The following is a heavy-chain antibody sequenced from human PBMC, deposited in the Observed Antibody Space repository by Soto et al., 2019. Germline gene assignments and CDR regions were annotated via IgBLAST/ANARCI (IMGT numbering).Heavy chain of an antibody. Sequence: QVQLVESGGGGVQPGRSLRLSCAASGFTFSSYGMHWVRQAPGKGLERVAVISYDGSNKYYADSVKGRFTISRDNSKNTLYLQMNSLRAEDTAVYYCAKDRGWGSKGRGIDYWGQGTLVTVSS. D-gene: IGHD3-16*01. CDR2: ISYDGSNK. CDR3: AKDRGWGSKGRGIDY. V-gene: IGHV3-30*18. CDR1: GFTFSSYG. J-gene: IGHJ4*02.